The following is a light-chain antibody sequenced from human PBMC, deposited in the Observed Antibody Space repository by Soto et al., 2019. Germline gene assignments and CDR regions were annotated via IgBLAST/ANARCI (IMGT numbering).Light chain of an antibody. CDR1: QSVSTY. CDR2: GAS. CDR3: QQRSRWPPLT. Sequence: EIVLTQSPAILSLSPGERATLSCRASQSVSTYLAWYQQKPGQAPRLLIYGASNRATGIPARFSGSGSGTDFTLTISSLEPEDFAVYYCQQRSRWPPLTFGGGTKVEIK. V-gene: IGKV3-11*01. J-gene: IGKJ4*01.